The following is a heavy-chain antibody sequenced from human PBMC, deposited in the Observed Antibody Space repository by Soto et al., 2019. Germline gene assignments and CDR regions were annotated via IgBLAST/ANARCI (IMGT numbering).Heavy chain of an antibody. Sequence: PGGSLRLSCAASGFTFSSYAMSWVRQAPGKGLEWVSAISGSGGSTYYADSVKGRFTISRDNSKNTLYLQMNSLRAEDTAVYYYRMVRGVIANFDYWGQGTLVTVSS. V-gene: IGHV3-23*01. D-gene: IGHD3-10*01. CDR1: GFTFSSYA. CDR3: RMVRGVIANFDY. CDR2: ISGSGGST. J-gene: IGHJ4*02.